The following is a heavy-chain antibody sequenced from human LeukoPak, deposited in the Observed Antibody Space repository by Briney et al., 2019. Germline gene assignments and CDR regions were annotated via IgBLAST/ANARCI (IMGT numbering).Heavy chain of an antibody. V-gene: IGHV3-7*01. CDR1: GFTFSESW. J-gene: IGHJ6*02. Sequence: GGSLRLSCAASGFTFSESWMTWVRQVPGQGLEWVAHINHEGGAIQYVDSVKGRFTISRDNAKGSVFLQMNSLRAEDTAIYHCATYINWVAGDVWGQGTAVIVSS. CDR3: ATYINWVAGDV. D-gene: IGHD1-1*01. CDR2: INHEGGAI.